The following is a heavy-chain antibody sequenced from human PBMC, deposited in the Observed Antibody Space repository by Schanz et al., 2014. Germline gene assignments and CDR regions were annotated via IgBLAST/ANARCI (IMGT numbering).Heavy chain of an antibody. V-gene: IGHV1-18*01. D-gene: IGHD6-19*01. CDR1: GYDFHIYA. CDR3: ARGGYSSGWYDRDIAHFDY. CDR2: ISGYNGNT. Sequence: QVQLVQSGAEVKKPGASVTVSCKASGYDFHIYAYSWVRQAPGQGPEWIGWISGYNGNTNYAQKLQGRVTMTTDTSTSTAYMELRSLRSDDTAVYYCARGGYSSGWYDRDIAHFDYWGQGTLVTVSS. J-gene: IGHJ4*02.